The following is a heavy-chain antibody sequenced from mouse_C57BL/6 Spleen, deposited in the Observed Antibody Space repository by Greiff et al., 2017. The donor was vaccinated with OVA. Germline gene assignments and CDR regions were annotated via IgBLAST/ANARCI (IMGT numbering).Heavy chain of an antibody. V-gene: IGHV1-80*01. CDR3: ARPTMVTTVYYFDY. D-gene: IGHD2-2*01. J-gene: IGHJ2*01. CDR2: IYPGDGDT. Sequence: QVQLKQSGAELVKPGASVKISCKASGYAFSSYWMNWVKQRPGKGLEWIGQIYPGDGDTNYNGKFKGKATLTADKSSSTAYMQLSSLTSEDSAVYFCARPTMVTTVYYFDYWGQGTTLTVSS. CDR1: GYAFSSYW.